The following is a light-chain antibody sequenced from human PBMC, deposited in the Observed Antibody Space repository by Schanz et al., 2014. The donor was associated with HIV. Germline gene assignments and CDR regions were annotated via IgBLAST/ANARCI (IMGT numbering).Light chain of an antibody. CDR1: QSVSTTS. Sequence: EIVLTQSPGTLTLSPGERVTLSCRASQSVSTTSLAWYQHKPGQSPRLLIYGASFRATGIPDRFSGSGSGTDFTLTISSLQPEDFATYYCQQSYSTPRTFGQGTKLEIK. V-gene: IGKV3-20*01. CDR3: QQSYSTPRT. CDR2: GAS. J-gene: IGKJ2*01.